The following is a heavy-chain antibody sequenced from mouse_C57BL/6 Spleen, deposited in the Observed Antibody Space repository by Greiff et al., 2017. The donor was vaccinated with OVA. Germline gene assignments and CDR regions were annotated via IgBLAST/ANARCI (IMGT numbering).Heavy chain of an antibody. J-gene: IGHJ3*01. CDR1: GYTFTDYE. CDR2: IDPETGGT. D-gene: IGHD5-1*01. Sequence: VQLQQSGAELVRPGASVTLSCKASGYTFTDYEMHWVKQTPVHGLEWIGAIDPETGGTAYNQKFKGKAILTADKASSTAYMELRSLTSEDSAVYYCTRGITYGWGQGTLVTVSA. CDR3: TRGITYG. V-gene: IGHV1-15*01.